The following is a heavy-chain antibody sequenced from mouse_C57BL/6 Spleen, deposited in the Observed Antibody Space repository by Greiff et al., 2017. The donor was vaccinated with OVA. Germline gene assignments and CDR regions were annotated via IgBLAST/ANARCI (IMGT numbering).Heavy chain of an antibody. J-gene: IGHJ4*01. CDR3: AKDYYGSSPYAMDY. CDR2: ISSGSSTI. V-gene: IGHV5-17*01. D-gene: IGHD1-1*01. Sequence: EVMLVESGGGLVKPGGSLKLSCAASGFTFSDYGMHWVRQAPEKGLEWVAYISSGSSTIYYADTVKGRFTISRDNAKNTLCLQMTSLRSEDTAMYYCAKDYYGSSPYAMDYWGQGTSVTVSS. CDR1: GFTFSDYG.